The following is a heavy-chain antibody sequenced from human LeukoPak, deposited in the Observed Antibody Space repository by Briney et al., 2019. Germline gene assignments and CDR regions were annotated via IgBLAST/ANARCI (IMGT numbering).Heavy chain of an antibody. V-gene: IGHV4-61*02. CDR1: GGSISSGSYY. Sequence: SETLSLTCTVSGGSISSGSYYWSWIRQPAGKGLEWIGRIYTSGSTNYNPSLKSRVTISVDTSKNQFSLRLSSVTAADTAVYFCARVWSGYTHGLELDVWGKGMSVTVSS. CDR3: ARVWSGYTHGLELDV. J-gene: IGHJ6*04. CDR2: IYTSGST. D-gene: IGHD5-18*01.